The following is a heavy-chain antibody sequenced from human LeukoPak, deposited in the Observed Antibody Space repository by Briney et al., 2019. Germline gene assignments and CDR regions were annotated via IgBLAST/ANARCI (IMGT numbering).Heavy chain of an antibody. CDR3: AREGLIVPAASFDY. V-gene: IGHV3-30-3*01. CDR2: ISYDGSNK. D-gene: IGHD2-2*01. J-gene: IGHJ4*02. Sequence: GRSLRLSCAASGFTFSSYAMHWVRQAPGKGLEWVAVISYDGSNKYYGDSVKGRFTISRDNSKNTLYLQMNSLRAEDTAVYYCAREGLIVPAASFDYWGQGTLVTVSS. CDR1: GFTFSSYA.